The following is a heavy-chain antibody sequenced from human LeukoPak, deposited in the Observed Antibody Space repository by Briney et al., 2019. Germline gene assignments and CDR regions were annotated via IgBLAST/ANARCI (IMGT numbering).Heavy chain of an antibody. Sequence: PGGSLRLSCAASGFTFSSYAMSWVRQAPGKGLVWVSRINSDGSSTSYADSVKGRFTISRDNAKNTLYLQLNSLRAEDTAVYYCARGGFCSGGSCPVDYYYYMDVWGKGTTVTVSS. V-gene: IGHV3-74*01. D-gene: IGHD2-15*01. CDR2: INSDGSST. J-gene: IGHJ6*03. CDR3: ARGGFCSGGSCPVDYYYYMDV. CDR1: GFTFSSYA.